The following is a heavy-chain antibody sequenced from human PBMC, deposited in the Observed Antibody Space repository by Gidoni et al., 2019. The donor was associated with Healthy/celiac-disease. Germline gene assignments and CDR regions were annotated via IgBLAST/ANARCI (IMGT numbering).Heavy chain of an antibody. J-gene: IGHJ4*02. CDR2: ISYDGSNK. Sequence: QVQLVESGGGVVQPGRSLRLSCAASGFTFSSYAMHWVRQAPGKGLEWVAVISYDGSNKYYADSVKGRFTISRDNSKNTLYLQMNSLRAEDTAVYYCAKYSSGPFDYWGQGTLVTVSS. CDR1: GFTFSSYA. CDR3: AKYSSGPFDY. V-gene: IGHV3-30-3*01. D-gene: IGHD6-19*01.